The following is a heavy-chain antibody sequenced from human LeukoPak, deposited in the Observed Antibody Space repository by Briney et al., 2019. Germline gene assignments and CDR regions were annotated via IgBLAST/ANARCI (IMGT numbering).Heavy chain of an antibody. D-gene: IGHD1-14*01. J-gene: IGHJ5*02. V-gene: IGHV3-53*01. CDR3: ARDQVS. CDR1: GFTVSSNY. Sequence: GGSLRLSCAPSGFTVSSNYMSWVRHPPGKGLEWVSVIYSGGATYYADSVKGRITISRDNSKNTLYLQMNSLRAEDTAVYYCARDQVSWGQGTLVTVSS. CDR2: IYSGGAT.